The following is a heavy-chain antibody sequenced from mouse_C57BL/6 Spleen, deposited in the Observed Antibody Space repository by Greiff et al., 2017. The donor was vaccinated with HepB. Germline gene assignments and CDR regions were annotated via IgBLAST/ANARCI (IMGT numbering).Heavy chain of an antibody. D-gene: IGHD4-1*01. CDR3: ATGTFYAMDY. CDR2: IYPGSGNT. V-gene: IGHV1-66*01. Sequence: QVQLQQSGPELVKPGASVKISCKASGYSFTSYYIHWVKQRPGQGLEWIGWIYPGSGNTKYNEKFKGKATLTADTSSSTAYMQLSSLTSEDSAVYYCATGTFYAMDYWGQGTSVTVSS. CDR1: GYSFTSYY. J-gene: IGHJ4*01.